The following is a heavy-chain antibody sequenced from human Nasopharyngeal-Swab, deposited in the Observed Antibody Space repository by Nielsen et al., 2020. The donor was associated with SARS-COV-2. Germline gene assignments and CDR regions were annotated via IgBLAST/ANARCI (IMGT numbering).Heavy chain of an antibody. Sequence: GESLKISCSASGFTFSSFWMNWVRQAPGKGLEWVANINGDGSARYYVDSVKGRFTISRDNAKNSLYLQMNSLRAEDTAVYYCARLGGSSWYFDYWGQGTLVTVSS. D-gene: IGHD6-13*01. CDR3: ARLGGSSWYFDY. CDR2: INGDGSAR. CDR1: GFTFSSFW. J-gene: IGHJ4*02. V-gene: IGHV3-7*01.